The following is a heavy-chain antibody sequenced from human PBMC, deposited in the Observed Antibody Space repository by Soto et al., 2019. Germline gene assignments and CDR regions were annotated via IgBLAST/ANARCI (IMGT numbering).Heavy chain of an antibody. D-gene: IGHD2-21*02. CDR3: ARDRCGGDCYPDWYFDL. J-gene: IGHJ2*01. V-gene: IGHV3-30-3*01. CDR1: GFTFSSYA. Sequence: GGSLRLSCAASGFTFSSYAMHWVRQAPGKGLEWVAVISYDGSNKYYADSVKGRFTISRDNSKNTLYLQMNSLRAEDTAVYYCARDRCGGDCYPDWYFDLWGRGTLVTVSS. CDR2: ISYDGSNK.